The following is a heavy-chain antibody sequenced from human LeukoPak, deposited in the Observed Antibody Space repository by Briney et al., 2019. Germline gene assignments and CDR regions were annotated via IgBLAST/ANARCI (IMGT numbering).Heavy chain of an antibody. Sequence: GGSLRLSCAASGFTFSDAWMSWVRQAPGKGLEWVGRIKSTTDAGTTVYAAPVKGRFTISRDDSKNTLYLQMNSLKTEDTAVYYCTTDMSSIGGYWGQGTLVTVSS. V-gene: IGHV3-15*01. CDR1: GFTFSDAW. CDR3: TTDMSSIGGY. J-gene: IGHJ4*02. D-gene: IGHD2-15*01. CDR2: IKSTTDAGTT.